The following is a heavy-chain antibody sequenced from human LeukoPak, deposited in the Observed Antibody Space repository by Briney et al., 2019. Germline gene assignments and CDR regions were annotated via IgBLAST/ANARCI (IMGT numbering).Heavy chain of an antibody. D-gene: IGHD5-24*01. Sequence: GGSLRLSCAASGFTLSNYAMHWVRQPAGEGLEWVSALGTAGDTFYPGSVKGRFTISRDNAKKSLFLQMNSLRAVDTAVYYCARQNTPHGNFDYWGQGTLVTVSS. CDR3: ARQNTPHGNFDY. V-gene: IGHV3-13*01. CDR2: LGTAGDT. J-gene: IGHJ4*02. CDR1: GFTLSNYA.